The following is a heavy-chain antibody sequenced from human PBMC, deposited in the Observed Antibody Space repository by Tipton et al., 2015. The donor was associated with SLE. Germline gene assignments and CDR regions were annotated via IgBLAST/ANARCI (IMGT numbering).Heavy chain of an antibody. CDR2: IYYSGGT. J-gene: IGHJ6*03. CDR1: GDSMSDFY. Sequence: TLSLTCTVSGDSMSDFYWSWIRQRPGEGLEWLGYIYYSGGTNYNPSLKSRVAISLDTSKNQFSLRLDSVTAGDTALYFCARDEVVMPAAYYSYYYMDVWGKGTTVTVSS. CDR3: ARDEVVMPAAYYSYYYMDV. D-gene: IGHD2-2*01. V-gene: IGHV4-59*12.